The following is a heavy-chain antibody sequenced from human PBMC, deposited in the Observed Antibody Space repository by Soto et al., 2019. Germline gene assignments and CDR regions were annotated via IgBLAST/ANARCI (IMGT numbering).Heavy chain of an antibody. Sequence: QVQLVQSGAEVKKPGSSVKVSCKASGGTFSSYTISWVRQAPGQGLEWMGRIIPILGIANYAQKFQGRVTXXADKSTSTAYMELSSLRSEDTAVYYCARGGSCYDYWGQGTLVTVSS. V-gene: IGHV1-69*02. CDR3: ARGGSCYDY. CDR2: IIPILGIA. J-gene: IGHJ4*02. CDR1: GGTFSSYT. D-gene: IGHD2-15*01.